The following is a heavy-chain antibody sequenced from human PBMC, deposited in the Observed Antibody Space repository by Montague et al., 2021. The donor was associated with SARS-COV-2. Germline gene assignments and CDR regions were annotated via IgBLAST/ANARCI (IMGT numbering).Heavy chain of an antibody. J-gene: IGHJ3*02. CDR1: GFNFFNYA. D-gene: IGHD5-12*01. Sequence: SLRLSCAASGFNFFNYAMSWVRQAPGKGLAWVSGISGSGGGTYYADSVKGRFTISRDNSKNTLYLQMDNLRAEDTAIYYCARDQGGYGTFDIWGQGTMVTVSS. CDR2: ISGSGGGT. CDR3: ARDQGGYGTFDI. V-gene: IGHV3-23*01.